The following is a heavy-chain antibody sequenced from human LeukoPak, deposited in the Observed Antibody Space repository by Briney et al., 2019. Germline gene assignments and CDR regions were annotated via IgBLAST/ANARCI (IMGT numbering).Heavy chain of an antibody. CDR3: ARDRRSNGYYDYGMDV. J-gene: IGHJ6*02. Sequence: SETLSLTCTVSGGSISSGGYYWSWIRQHPGKGLEWIGYIYYSGSTYYNPSLKSRVTISVDTSKNQFSLKLSSVTAADTAVYYCARDRRSNGYYDYGMDVWGQGTTVTVSS. V-gene: IGHV4-31*03. D-gene: IGHD4-11*01. CDR1: GGSISSGGYY. CDR2: IYYSGST.